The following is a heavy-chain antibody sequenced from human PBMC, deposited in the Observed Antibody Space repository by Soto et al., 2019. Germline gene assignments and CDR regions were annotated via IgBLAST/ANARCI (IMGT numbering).Heavy chain of an antibody. CDR2: INPQTGGT. J-gene: IGHJ6*02. CDR3: ARERYQVLSDGMDV. Sequence: ASVKVSCKASGYTFTGYYIHWVREAPGQGLEWMGWINPQTGGTSYAQKFQGRVTLSRDTSINTAYLELSRLRFDDAAVYFCARERYQVLSDGMDVCGQGTTVIVSS. CDR1: GYTFTGYY. V-gene: IGHV1-2*02. D-gene: IGHD2-2*01.